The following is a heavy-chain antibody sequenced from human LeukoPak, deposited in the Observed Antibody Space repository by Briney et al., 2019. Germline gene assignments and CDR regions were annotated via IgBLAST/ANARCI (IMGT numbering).Heavy chain of an antibody. CDR3: ARQGYSSSYYFDY. J-gene: IGHJ4*02. CDR1: GGSIGSYY. D-gene: IGHD6-19*01. Sequence: SETLSLTCTVSGGSIGSYYWSWIRQPPGKGLEWIGYIYYSGSTNYNPSLKSRVTISVDTSKNQFSLKLSSVTAADTAVYYCARQGYSSSYYFDYWGQGTLVTVSS. CDR2: IYYSGST. V-gene: IGHV4-59*08.